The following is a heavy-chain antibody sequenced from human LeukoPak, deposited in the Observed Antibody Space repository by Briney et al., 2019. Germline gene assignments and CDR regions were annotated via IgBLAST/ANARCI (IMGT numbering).Heavy chain of an antibody. D-gene: IGHD1-26*01. J-gene: IGHJ4*02. CDR1: GYTFTSYG. V-gene: IGHV1-18*01. CDR2: ISTYNGNT. Sequence: ASVKVSCKASGYTFTSYGISWVQQAPGQGLEWMGWISTYNGNTNYAQKLQGRVTMTTDTSTSTAYMELRSLRSDDTAVYYCARDLARRIVGATPAYWGQGTLVTVSS. CDR3: ARDLARRIVGATPAY.